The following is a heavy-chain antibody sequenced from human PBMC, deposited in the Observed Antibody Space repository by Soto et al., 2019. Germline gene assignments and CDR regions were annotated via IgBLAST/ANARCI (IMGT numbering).Heavy chain of an antibody. V-gene: IGHV1-46*01. J-gene: IGHJ4*02. Sequence: QVQLVQSGAEVKKPGASVKVSCKASGYTFTSYYMHWVRQAPGQGLEWMGIINPSGGSTSYAHKFQGRVTMTRDTSTSTVYMELSSLRSEDTAVYYCAGLTREYYFDYWCQGPLVTVSS. CDR1: GYTFTSYY. CDR2: INPSGGST. CDR3: AGLTREYYFDY. D-gene: IGHD3-16*01.